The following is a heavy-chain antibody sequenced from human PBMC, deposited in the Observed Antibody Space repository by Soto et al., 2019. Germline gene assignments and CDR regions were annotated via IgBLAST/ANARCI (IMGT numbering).Heavy chain of an antibody. CDR2: FIPIFGTT. Sequence: QVHLVQSGAEVKKPGSSVKVSCKASGGTFSSYAISWVRQAPGQGLEWMGGFIPIFGTTNYAQKFQGRVTITADESTSTAYMELSCLRSEDTAVYYCTRDRGRRYNDGRGYYYSAYWGQGTLVTVSS. CDR1: GGTFSSYA. CDR3: TRDRGRRYNDGRGYYYSAY. V-gene: IGHV1-69*01. J-gene: IGHJ4*02. D-gene: IGHD3-22*01.